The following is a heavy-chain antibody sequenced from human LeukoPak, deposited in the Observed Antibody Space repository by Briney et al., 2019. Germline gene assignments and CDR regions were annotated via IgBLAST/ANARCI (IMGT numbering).Heavy chain of an antibody. V-gene: IGHV3-30*02. J-gene: IGHJ3*02. CDR3: ARDPAVVAATDAFDI. D-gene: IGHD2-15*01. Sequence: PGGALRLSCAAPGFTFSYYGMHWARQAPGKGLEWVTFIRYDGSDKYYADSVRGRFTISRDNSKNMLYLQMNSLRAEDTAVYYCARDPAVVAATDAFDIWGQGTMVTVSS. CDR1: GFTFSYYG. CDR2: IRYDGSDK.